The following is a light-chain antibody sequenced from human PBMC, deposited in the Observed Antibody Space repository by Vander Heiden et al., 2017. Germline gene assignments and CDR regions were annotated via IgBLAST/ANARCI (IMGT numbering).Light chain of an antibody. CDR2: AAS. Sequence: DIQMTQSPSSLSASVGDRVTITCRASQSISSYLNWYQQNPGKAPKLLIYAASSLQSGVPSRFSGTGSGTDFTLTISSLQPEDFATYYCQQTYNTLWAFGQGTKVEIK. J-gene: IGKJ1*01. CDR3: QQTYNTLWA. V-gene: IGKV1-39*01. CDR1: QSISSY.